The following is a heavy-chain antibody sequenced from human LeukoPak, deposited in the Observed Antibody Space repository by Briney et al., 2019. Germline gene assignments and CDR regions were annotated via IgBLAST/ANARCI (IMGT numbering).Heavy chain of an antibody. V-gene: IGHV3-30-3*01. CDR3: AKGPQYSSSYYYYYYMDV. CDR1: GFTFSSYA. D-gene: IGHD6-6*01. CDR2: ISYDGSNK. Sequence: GGFLRLSCAASGFTFSSYAMHWVRQAPGKGLEWVAVISYDGSNKYYADSVKGRFTISRDNSKNTLYLQMNSLRAEDTAVYYCAKGPQYSSSYYYYYYMDVWGKGTTVTVSS. J-gene: IGHJ6*03.